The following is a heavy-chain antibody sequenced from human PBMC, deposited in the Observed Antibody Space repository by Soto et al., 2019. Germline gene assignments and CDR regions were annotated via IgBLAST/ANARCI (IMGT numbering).Heavy chain of an antibody. D-gene: IGHD2-15*01. V-gene: IGHV4-59*11. CDR3: ARGRGYGSPFGCAPV. J-gene: IGHJ4*02. Sequence: SETLSLTCTVSGGSIGGHYWTWIRQPPGKRLESIAYISYLDYSGSTTYNPSLWGRVTMSADTSKNQFSLTLTSVTAADTAVYYCARGRGYGSPFGCAPVWGQGILVIVSS. CDR2: ISYLDYSGST. CDR1: GGSIGGHY.